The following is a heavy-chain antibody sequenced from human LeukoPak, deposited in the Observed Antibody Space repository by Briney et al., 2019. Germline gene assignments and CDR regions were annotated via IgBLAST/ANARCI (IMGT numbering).Heavy chain of an antibody. J-gene: IGHJ4*02. CDR1: GGSISSYY. Sequence: SETLSLTCTVSGGSISSYYWSWIRQPPGKGPEWIGYIYYSGTTNYNPSLKSRVTISVDTSKKQFSLKLSSVTAADTAVYYCARATVAATTIDYWGQGTLVTVSS. D-gene: IGHD2-15*01. V-gene: IGHV4-59*01. CDR2: IYYSGTT. CDR3: ARATVAATTIDY.